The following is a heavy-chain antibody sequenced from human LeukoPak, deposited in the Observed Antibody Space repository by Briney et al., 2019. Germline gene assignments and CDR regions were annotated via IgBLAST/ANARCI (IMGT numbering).Heavy chain of an antibody. CDR2: IIPIFGTA. CDR1: GGTFSSYA. V-gene: IGHV1-69*13. Sequence: ASVKVSCKASGGTFSSYAISWVRQAPGQGLEWMGGIIPIFGTANYAQKFQGRVTITADESTSTAYMELSSLRSEDTAVYYCAGVEGFDILTGYPKGPFDYWGQGTLVTVSS. CDR3: AGVEGFDILTGYPKGPFDY. J-gene: IGHJ4*02. D-gene: IGHD3-9*01.